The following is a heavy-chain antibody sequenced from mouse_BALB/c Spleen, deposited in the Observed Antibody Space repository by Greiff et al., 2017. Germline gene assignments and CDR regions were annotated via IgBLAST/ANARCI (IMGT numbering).Heavy chain of an antibody. J-gene: IGHJ3*01. D-gene: IGHD2-4*01. CDR3: ARVDYDYDGAWFAY. V-gene: IGHV5-6-5*01. CDR1: GFTFSSYA. Sequence: DVKLVESGGGLVKPGGSLKLSCAASGFTFSSYAMSWVRQTPEKRLEWVASISSGGSTYYPDSVKGRFTISRDNARNILYLQMSSLRSEDTAMYYCARVDYDYDGAWFAYWGQGTLVTVSA. CDR2: ISSGGST.